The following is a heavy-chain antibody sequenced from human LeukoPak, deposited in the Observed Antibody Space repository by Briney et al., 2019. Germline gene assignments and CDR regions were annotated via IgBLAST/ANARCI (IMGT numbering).Heavy chain of an antibody. CDR2: ISGSGGST. V-gene: IGHV3-23*01. CDR3: AKGGDYYGSGSPVDY. CDR1: GFTFSSYA. Sequence: GGSLRLSCAASGFTFSSYAMSWVRQAPGKGLEWVSAISGSGGSTYYADSVKGRFTISRDNSKNTLYLQMNSLRAEDTAVYYCAKGGDYYGSGSPVDYWGQGTLVTVSS. J-gene: IGHJ4*02. D-gene: IGHD3-10*01.